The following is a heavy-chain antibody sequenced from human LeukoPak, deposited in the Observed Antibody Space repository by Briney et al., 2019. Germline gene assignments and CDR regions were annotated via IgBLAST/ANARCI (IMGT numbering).Heavy chain of an antibody. CDR2: LNPNSGNT. J-gene: IGHJ4*02. CDR1: GYTFTNYD. D-gene: IGHD4-17*01. V-gene: IGHV1-8*01. Sequence: ASVKVSCKASGYTFTNYDINWVRQATGQGLEWMGWLNPNSGNTGYAQKFQGRVTMTMNTSISTAYMDLSSLRSEDTAVYYCARGFGGDYVFDYWGQGTLVTVSS. CDR3: ARGFGGDYVFDY.